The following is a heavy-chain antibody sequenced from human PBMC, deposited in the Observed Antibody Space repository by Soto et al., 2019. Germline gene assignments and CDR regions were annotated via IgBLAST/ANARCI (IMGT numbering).Heavy chain of an antibody. J-gene: IGHJ4*02. D-gene: IGHD3-10*01. CDR2: IYWNDDK. CDR3: AHRVFKYYYGSGILDY. Sequence: SGPTLVNPTQTLTLTCTFSGFSLSTSGVGVGWIRQPPGKALEWLALIYWNDDKRYSPSLKSRLTITKDTSKNQVVLTMTKMDPVDTATYYCAHRVFKYYYGSGILDYCGQGTLVPVSS. V-gene: IGHV2-5*01. CDR1: GFSLSTSGVG.